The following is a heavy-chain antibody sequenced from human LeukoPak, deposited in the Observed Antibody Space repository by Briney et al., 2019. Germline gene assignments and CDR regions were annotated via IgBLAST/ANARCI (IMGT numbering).Heavy chain of an antibody. CDR3: AGGRGLLYYYYGMDV. V-gene: IGHV4-34*01. CDR1: GGSFSGYY. CDR2: INHSGST. D-gene: IGHD3-10*01. Sequence: SETLSLTCAVYGGSFSGYYWSWIRQPPGKGLEWIGEINHSGSTNYNPSLKSRVTISVDTSKNQFSLKLSSVTAADTAVYYCAGGRGLLYYYYGMDVWGQGTTVTVSS. J-gene: IGHJ6*02.